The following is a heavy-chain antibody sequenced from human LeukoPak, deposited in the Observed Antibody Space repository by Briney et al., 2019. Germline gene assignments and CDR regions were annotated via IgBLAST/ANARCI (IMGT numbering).Heavy chain of an antibody. CDR1: GFTFSSYS. CDR2: ISSSSSYI. D-gene: IGHD3-10*01. Sequence: GRSLRLSCAASGFTFSSYSMDWVRQAPGKGLEWVSSISSSSSYIYYADSVKGRFTISRDNAKNSLYLQMNSLRAEDTAVYYCARAVVRGVADYWGQGTLVTVSS. V-gene: IGHV3-21*01. J-gene: IGHJ4*02. CDR3: ARAVVRGVADY.